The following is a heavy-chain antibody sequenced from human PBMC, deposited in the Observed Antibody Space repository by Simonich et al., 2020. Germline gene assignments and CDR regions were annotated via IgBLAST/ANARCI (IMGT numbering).Heavy chain of an antibody. J-gene: IGHJ4*02. CDR3: ARWAYSSSYFDY. CDR1: GGSISSSSYY. D-gene: IGHD6-6*01. CDR2: IYYSGST. V-gene: IGHV4-39*01. Sequence: QLQLQESGTGLVKPSETLSLTCTVSGGSISSSSYYWGWIRQPPGKGLEWIGSIYYSGSTYYTPSPKSRVTISVDTSKNQFSLKLSSVTAADTAVYYCARWAYSSSYFDYWGQGTLVTVSS.